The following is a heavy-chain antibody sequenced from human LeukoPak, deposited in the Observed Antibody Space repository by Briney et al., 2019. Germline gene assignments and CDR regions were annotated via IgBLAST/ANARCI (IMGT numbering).Heavy chain of an antibody. CDR3: AKVGGEDYGDPYFDY. J-gene: IGHJ4*02. Sequence: PGGSLRLSCAASGFTFSSYGMHWVRQAPGKGLEWVAFIRYDGSNKYYADSVKGRFTISRDNSKNTLYLQMNSLRAEDTAVYYCAKVGGEDYGDPYFDYWGQGTLVTVSS. D-gene: IGHD4-17*01. CDR2: IRYDGSNK. CDR1: GFTFSSYG. V-gene: IGHV3-30*02.